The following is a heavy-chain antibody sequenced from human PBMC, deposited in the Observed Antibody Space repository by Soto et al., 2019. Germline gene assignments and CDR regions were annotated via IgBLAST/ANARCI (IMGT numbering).Heavy chain of an antibody. CDR3: ARSKITHRFDP. CDR1: VGSISSYY. Sequence: PSETLCFPCIFTVGSISSYYWSWIRQPPGKGLELIGYIYYSGSSNYNPSLKSRVTISVDTSKNQFSLKLSSVTAADTAVYYCARSKITHRFDPWGQGTMVTVSS. J-gene: IGHJ5*02. V-gene: IGHV4-59*01. D-gene: IGHD5-12*01. CDR2: IYYSGSS.